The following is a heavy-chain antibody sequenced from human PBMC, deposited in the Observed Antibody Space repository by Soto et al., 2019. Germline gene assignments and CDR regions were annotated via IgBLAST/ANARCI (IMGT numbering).Heavy chain of an antibody. D-gene: IGHD1-26*01. J-gene: IGHJ6*02. CDR2: IYYSGST. CDR3: ARDSGATGRSYYYYGMDV. CDR1: GGSVSSGSYY. Sequence: QVQLQESGPGRVKPSETLSLTCTVSGGSVSSGSYYWSWIRQPPGKGLEWMGYIYYSGSTNYNPSLKSRVTISVDTSKNQFSLKLSSVTAADTAVHYCARDSGATGRSYYYYGMDVWGQGTTVTVSS. V-gene: IGHV4-61*01.